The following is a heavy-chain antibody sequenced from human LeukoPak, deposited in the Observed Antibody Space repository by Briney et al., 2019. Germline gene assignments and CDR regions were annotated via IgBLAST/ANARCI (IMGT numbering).Heavy chain of an antibody. CDR1: GFIFSDFA. V-gene: IGHV3-30-3*01. D-gene: IGHD3-10*01. CDR3: ARGGESRLLWFRESPDF. J-gene: IGHJ4*02. Sequence: GGSLRLSCAASGFIFSDFAMHWVRQAPGKGLEWLAVLSYHGYYEYEIDSVKGRFTVSRDNSRNTFFLQMDSLRPEDTAVYYCARGGESRLLWFRESPDFWGQGTRVTVSA. CDR2: LSYHGYYE.